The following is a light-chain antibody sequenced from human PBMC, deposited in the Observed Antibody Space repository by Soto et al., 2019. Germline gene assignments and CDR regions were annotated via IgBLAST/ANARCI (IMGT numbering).Light chain of an antibody. CDR1: QSLLHSNGYNY. CDR3: MQALQTPFT. J-gene: IGKJ3*01. CDR2: LGS. Sequence: DIVMTQSPLSLPVTPGEPASISCRSSQSLLHSNGYNYLDWYLQKPGQSPQLLIYLGSNRASGVHDRFSGSGSGTDVTLKISRVEAEDVGVYYCMQALQTPFTFGPWTKVDIK. V-gene: IGKV2-28*01.